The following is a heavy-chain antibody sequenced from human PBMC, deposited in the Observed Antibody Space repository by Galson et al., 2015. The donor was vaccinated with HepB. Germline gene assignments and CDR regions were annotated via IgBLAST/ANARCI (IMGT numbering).Heavy chain of an antibody. D-gene: IGHD3-22*01. V-gene: IGHV3-30*18. Sequence: SLRLSCAASGFTFSNYGMHWVRQAPGKGLEWVAVISYDGSNKYYADSVKGRFTISRDNSKNTLYLQMNSLRAEDTAVYYCAKGTLGYYYDSSGYYLSVYYYYGMDVWGQGTTVTVSS. CDR1: GFTFSNYG. J-gene: IGHJ6*02. CDR3: AKGTLGYYYDSSGYYLSVYYYYGMDV. CDR2: ISYDGSNK.